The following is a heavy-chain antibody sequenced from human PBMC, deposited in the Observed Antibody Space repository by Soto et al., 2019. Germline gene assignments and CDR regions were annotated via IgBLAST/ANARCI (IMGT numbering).Heavy chain of an antibody. J-gene: IGHJ4*02. CDR3: AKDGPGSSKFDC. CDR1: GFTFSGYT. D-gene: IGHD2-15*01. V-gene: IGHV3-23*01. CDR2: VSVSGGTT. Sequence: GGSLRLSCGASGFTFSGYTVTWVRQAPGKGLEWVSSVSVSGGTTYYTNSVRGRFTISRDNPDNTLYLQMNSLRAEDTAVYYCAKDGPGSSKFDCWGQGTLVTVSS.